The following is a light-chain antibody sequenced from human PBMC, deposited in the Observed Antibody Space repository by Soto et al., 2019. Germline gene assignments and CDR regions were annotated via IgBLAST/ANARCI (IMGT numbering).Light chain of an antibody. CDR1: ISDVGAYNY. V-gene: IGLV2-14*01. J-gene: IGLJ2*01. CDR2: EVT. CDR3: SSYTSGSTLVV. Sequence: QSALTQPASVSGSPGQSITISCTGSISDVGAYNYVSWYQQHPGKAPRLMIYEVTNRPSGVSNRFSGSKSGNTASLTISGLRAEDEADYYCSSYTSGSTLVVFGGGTKLTVL.